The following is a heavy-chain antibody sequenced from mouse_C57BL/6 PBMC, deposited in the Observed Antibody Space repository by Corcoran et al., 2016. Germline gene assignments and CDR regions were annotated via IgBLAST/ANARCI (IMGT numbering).Heavy chain of an antibody. CDR3: ARAITTLMYY. Sequence: QIQLVQSGPELKKPGETVKISCKASGNTFTTSGMSWVKQAPGKGLKWMGWINNYSGVPTYADDFKERFAFSLETSASTAYLQINNLKNEDTATYFCARAITTLMYYWGQATSVTVSS. V-gene: IGHV9-3*01. J-gene: IGHJ4*01. CDR1: GNTFTTSG. CDR2: INNYSGVP. D-gene: IGHD1-1*01.